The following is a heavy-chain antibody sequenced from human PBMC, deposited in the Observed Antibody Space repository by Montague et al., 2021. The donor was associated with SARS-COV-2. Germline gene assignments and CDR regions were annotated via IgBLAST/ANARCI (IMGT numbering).Heavy chain of an antibody. D-gene: IGHD4-23*01. CDR2: VYVGGDD. Sequence: SETLSLTCAVYAGSITGSFLSWPRRSTGKGREWIAYVYVGGDDNYNPSLGGRVTISEDTSKNQLSLQVNSVSAADTAVYYCVRDHPYGGPRGAYDIWGQGTLVTVSS. CDR3: VRDHPYGGPRGAYDI. J-gene: IGHJ3*02. V-gene: IGHV4-59*01. CDR1: AGSITGSF.